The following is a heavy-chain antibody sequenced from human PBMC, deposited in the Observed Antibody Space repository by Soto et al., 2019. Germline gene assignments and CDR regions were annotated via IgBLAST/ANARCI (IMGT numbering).Heavy chain of an antibody. D-gene: IGHD3-16*01. J-gene: IGHJ4*02. CDR3: THRGGATVGLYYFDY. CDR2: IYWHDDK. CDR1: GFSLSTTGVG. Sequence: SGPTLVNPTQTLTLTCAFSGFSLSTTGVGVSWIRQPPGKALEWLALIYWHDDKRYSPSLKSRLTITKDTSKNQVVLTMTNMDPVDTAAYYCTHRGGATVGLYYFDYWGQGALVTVSS. V-gene: IGHV2-5*01.